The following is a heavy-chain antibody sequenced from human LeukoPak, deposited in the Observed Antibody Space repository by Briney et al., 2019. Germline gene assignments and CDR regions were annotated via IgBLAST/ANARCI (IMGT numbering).Heavy chain of an antibody. CDR3: ARDLEQQSFDY. J-gene: IGHJ4*02. CDR1: GFTFSDYY. V-gene: IGHV3-11*01. CDR2: ISSSGSTI. Sequence: GGSLRLSCAASGFTFSDYYMSWIRQAPGKGLEWVSYISSSGSTIYYADSVKGRFTISRDNPKNSLYLQMNSLRAEDTAVYYCARDLEQQSFDYWGQGTLVTVSS. D-gene: IGHD6-13*01.